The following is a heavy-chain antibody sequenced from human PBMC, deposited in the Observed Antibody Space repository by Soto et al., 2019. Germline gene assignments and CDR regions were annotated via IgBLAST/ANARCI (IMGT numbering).Heavy chain of an antibody. D-gene: IGHD2-2*01. CDR3: ARTYVTDVVVVPASKDYMDV. Sequence: QLQLQESGPGLVKPSGTLSLTCTVSGGSISSSSSSWGWIRQPPGKGLEWLGIISYSGSTYYSPVPKRWVHHSRGAVKNLFSLKLSSVTAADTAVYYCARTYVTDVVVVPASKDYMDVWGKGTTVTVSS. CDR2: ISYSGST. V-gene: IGHV4-39*01. CDR1: GGSISSSSSS. J-gene: IGHJ6*03.